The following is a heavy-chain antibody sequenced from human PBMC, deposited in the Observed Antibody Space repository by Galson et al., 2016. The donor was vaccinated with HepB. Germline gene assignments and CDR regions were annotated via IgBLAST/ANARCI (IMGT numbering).Heavy chain of an antibody. CDR1: CGSISSTSYL. J-gene: IGHJ4*02. Sequence: SETLSLTCTVSCGSISSTSYLWGWIRQPPGKGLEWIGTIYYRGTTYYNPSLKSRVTISVDTSRNQFSLKLSSVTAADTSVYYCARLAHGGTFFDYWGQGTLVTVSS. V-gene: IGHV4-39*01. D-gene: IGHD1-14*01. CDR3: ARLAHGGTFFDY. CDR2: IYYRGTT.